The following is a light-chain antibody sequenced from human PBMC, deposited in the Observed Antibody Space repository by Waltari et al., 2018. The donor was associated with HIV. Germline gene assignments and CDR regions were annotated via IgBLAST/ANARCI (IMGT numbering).Light chain of an antibody. CDR1: SSDVGSYNL. V-gene: IGLV2-23*02. CDR3: CSYAGTSRV. Sequence: QSALTQPASVSGSPGQSITISCTGTSSDVGSYNLVSWYQQHPGKAPKLMIYEVTKRPSGVSKRFSGSKSGNTASLTISELQAEDEADYYCCSYAGTSRVFGGGTKLTVL. J-gene: IGLJ3*02. CDR2: EVT.